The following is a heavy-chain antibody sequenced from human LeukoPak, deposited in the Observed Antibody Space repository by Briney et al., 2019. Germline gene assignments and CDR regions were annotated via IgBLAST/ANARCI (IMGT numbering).Heavy chain of an antibody. CDR1: GGSISSYY. Sequence: TLSLTCXVSGGSISSYYWSWIRQPPGKGLEWIGYIYYSGSTNYNPSLKSRVTISVDTSKNQFSLKLSSVTAADTAVYYCARSRQQLVVWFDPWGQGTLVTVSS. D-gene: IGHD6-13*01. J-gene: IGHJ5*02. CDR2: IYYSGST. CDR3: ARSRQQLVVWFDP. V-gene: IGHV4-59*08.